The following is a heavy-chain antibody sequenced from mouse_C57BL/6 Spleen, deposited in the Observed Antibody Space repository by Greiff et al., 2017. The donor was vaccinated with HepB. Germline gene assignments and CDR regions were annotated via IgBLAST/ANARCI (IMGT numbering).Heavy chain of an antibody. Sequence: EVQRVESGGGLVQPKGSLKLSCAASGFTFNTYAMHWVRQAPGKGVEWVARIRSKSSNYATYYADSVKERFTISRDDSQSMLYLQINNLKTEDTSMDYCGRDRWLLRSGTFDYWGQGTTLTVSS. CDR2: IRSKSSNYAT. CDR1: GFTFNTYA. V-gene: IGHV10-3*01. D-gene: IGHD2-3*01. J-gene: IGHJ2*01. CDR3: GRDRWLLRSGTFDY.